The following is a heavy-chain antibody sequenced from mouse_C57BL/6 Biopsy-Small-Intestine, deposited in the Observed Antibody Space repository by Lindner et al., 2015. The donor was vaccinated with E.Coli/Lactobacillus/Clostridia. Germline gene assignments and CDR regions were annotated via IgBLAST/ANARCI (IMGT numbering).Heavy chain of an antibody. CDR2: INPNNGGS. Sequence: VQLQESGPELVKPGASVKIPCRASGYTFTEYNIDWVKQSHGKSLEWIGDINPNNGGSIYNQKFKGRATLTVDKPSSTAYMELRSLTSEDTAVYYCARGGYYGYDGYFDYWGQGTTLTVSS. CDR1: GYTFTEYN. CDR3: ARGGYYGYDGYFDY. J-gene: IGHJ2*01. D-gene: IGHD2-2*01. V-gene: IGHV1-18*01.